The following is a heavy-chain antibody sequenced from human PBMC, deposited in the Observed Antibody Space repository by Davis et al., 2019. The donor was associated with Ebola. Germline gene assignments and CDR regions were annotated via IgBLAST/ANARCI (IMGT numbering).Heavy chain of an antibody. Sequence: LRLSCAVSGGSISSGGYSWSWIRQPPGKGLEWIGYIYHSGSTYYNPSLKSRVTISVDRSKNQFSLKLSSVTAADTAVYYCARYVDTAMVFDYWGQGTLVTVSS. D-gene: IGHD5-18*01. CDR3: ARYVDTAMVFDY. V-gene: IGHV4-30-2*01. CDR1: GGSISSGGYS. J-gene: IGHJ4*02. CDR2: IYHSGST.